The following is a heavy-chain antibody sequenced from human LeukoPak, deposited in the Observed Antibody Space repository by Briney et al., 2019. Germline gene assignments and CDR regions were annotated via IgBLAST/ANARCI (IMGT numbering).Heavy chain of an antibody. CDR1: GFTFSSYA. J-gene: IGHJ4*02. D-gene: IGHD6-6*01. CDR3: ATNREYSSSSFDY. CDR2: ISSSSSTI. V-gene: IGHV3-48*01. Sequence: PGGSLRLSCAASGFTFSSYAMSWVRQAPGKGLEWVSYISSSSSTIYYADSVKGRFTISRDNAKNSLYLQMNSLRAEDTAVYYCATNREYSSSSFDYWGQGTLVTVSS.